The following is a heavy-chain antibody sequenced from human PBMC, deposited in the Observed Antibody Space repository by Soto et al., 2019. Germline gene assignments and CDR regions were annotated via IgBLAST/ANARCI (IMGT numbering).Heavy chain of an antibody. CDR2: IYPGDSDT. D-gene: IGHD3-22*01. CDR3: ARPTPYDSSGYYFTGAFDI. J-gene: IGHJ3*02. V-gene: IGHV5-51*01. CDR1: GYSFTSYW. Sequence: GESLKISCKGSGYSFTSYWIGWVRQMPGKGLEWMGIIYPGDSDTRYSPSFQGQVTISADKSISTAYLQWSSLKASDTAMYYCARPTPYDSSGYYFTGAFDIWGQGTMVTVSS.